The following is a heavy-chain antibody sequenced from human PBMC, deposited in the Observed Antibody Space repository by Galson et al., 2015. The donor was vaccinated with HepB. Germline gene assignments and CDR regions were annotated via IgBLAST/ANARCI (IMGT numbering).Heavy chain of an antibody. CDR2: IIPILGIA. D-gene: IGHD6-19*01. CDR1: GGTFSSYA. V-gene: IGHV1-69*04. Sequence: SVKVSCKASGGTFSSYAISWVRQAPGQGLEWMGRIIPILGIANYAQKFQGRVTITADKSTSTAYMELSSLRSEDTAVYNCAKDRGAVAGTLDYWGQGTLVTVSS. CDR3: AKDRGAVAGTLDY. J-gene: IGHJ4*02.